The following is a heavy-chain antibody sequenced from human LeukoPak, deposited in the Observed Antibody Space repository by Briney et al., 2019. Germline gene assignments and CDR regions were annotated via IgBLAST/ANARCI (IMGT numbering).Heavy chain of an antibody. Sequence: GGSLRLSCAASGFTFSSYSMNWVRQAPGKGLEWVSSISSSSSYIYYADSVKGRFTISRDNAKNSLYLQMNSLRAEDTAVYYCAKGVRSLWMFGYYMDVWGKGTTVTISS. V-gene: IGHV3-21*04. D-gene: IGHD3-3*01. J-gene: IGHJ6*03. CDR1: GFTFSSYS. CDR3: AKGVRSLWMFGYYMDV. CDR2: ISSSSSYI.